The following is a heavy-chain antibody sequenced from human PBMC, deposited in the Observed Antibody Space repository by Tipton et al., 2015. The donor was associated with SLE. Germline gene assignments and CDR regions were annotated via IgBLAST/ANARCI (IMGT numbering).Heavy chain of an antibody. Sequence: QLVQSGGGLIQRGGSLRLSCTASGFSVSNNYMTWVRQAPGKGLEWVANIKQDGSEKYYVDSVEGRFTISRDNAKNSLYLQMNSLRAEDTAVYYCAAAGWFESFDYWGQGNLVTVSS. V-gene: IGHV3-7*01. D-gene: IGHD3-10*01. CDR1: GFSVSNNY. J-gene: IGHJ4*02. CDR2: IKQDGSEK. CDR3: AAAGWFESFDY.